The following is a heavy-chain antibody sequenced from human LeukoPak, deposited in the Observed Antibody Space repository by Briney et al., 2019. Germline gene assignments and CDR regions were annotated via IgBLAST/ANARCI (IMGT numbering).Heavy chain of an antibody. J-gene: IGHJ4*02. CDR2: ISSSSSTI. CDR1: GFTFSSYS. V-gene: IGHV3-48*01. CDR3: AKGYYYGSGSQSLDY. Sequence: GGSLRLSCAASGFTFSSYSMNWVRQAPGKGLEWVSYISSSSSTIYYADSVKGRFTISRDNSKNTLYLQMNSLRAEDTAVYYCAKGYYYGSGSQSLDYWGQGTLVTVSS. D-gene: IGHD3-10*01.